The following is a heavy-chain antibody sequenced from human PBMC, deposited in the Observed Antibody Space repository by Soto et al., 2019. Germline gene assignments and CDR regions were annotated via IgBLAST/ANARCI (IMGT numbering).Heavy chain of an antibody. CDR3: ASRYSSWGFEDY. CDR2: IYHSGST. J-gene: IGHJ4*02. CDR1: VGSISSGGYS. Sequence: PSETLSLTCAVSVGSISSGGYSWSWIRQPPGKGLEWIGYIYHSGSTYYNPSLKSRVTISVDRSKNQFSLKLSSVTAADTAVYYCASRYSSWGFEDYWGQGTLVTVSS. V-gene: IGHV4-30-2*01. D-gene: IGHD6-6*01.